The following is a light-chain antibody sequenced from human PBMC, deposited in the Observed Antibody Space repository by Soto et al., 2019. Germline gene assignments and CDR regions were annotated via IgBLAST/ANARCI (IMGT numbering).Light chain of an antibody. CDR3: QQYGSSPPT. V-gene: IGKV3-20*01. CDR2: GTT. Sequence: EIVLTQSPGTVSLSPGETASLSCRASQTVSCSYLAWYQQKPGQAPRLLIYGTTSRATGVPDRFSGGGSGTAFTLTISGLEREDFALYNCQQYGSSPPTIGGGTKVEIK. J-gene: IGKJ4*01. CDR1: QTVSCSY.